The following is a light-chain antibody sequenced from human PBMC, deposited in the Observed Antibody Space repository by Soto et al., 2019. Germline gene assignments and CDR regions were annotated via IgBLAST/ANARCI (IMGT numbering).Light chain of an antibody. V-gene: IGKV3-15*01. CDR2: DAS. J-gene: IGKJ5*01. CDR3: QQYGSSPIT. Sequence: ERVMKRSPATLSVYHGERVTLSCRASQSVFSKLAWYQQRPGQAPTLLIFDASARAPGIPARFSGSGSGTDFTLTISSLEPEDFAVYYCQQYGSSPITFGQGTRLEIK. CDR1: QSVFSK.